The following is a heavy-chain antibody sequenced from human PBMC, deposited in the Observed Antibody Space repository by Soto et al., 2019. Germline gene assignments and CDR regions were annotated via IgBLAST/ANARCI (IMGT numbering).Heavy chain of an antibody. D-gene: IGHD3-3*02. V-gene: IGHV1-69*12. CDR2: IMPVFATP. CDR3: ARDKDRQQLGGNYYYILDV. CDR1: GGTFSTSA. J-gene: IGHJ6*02. Sequence: QVQLMQSGAEVKKPGSSVKVSCKASGGTFSTSAISWVRQAPGEGLEWVGGIMPVFATPDYEQKFQGRVTISADESTTTAYLELTSLTTDDTAVYYCARDKDRQQLGGNYYYILDVWGQGTAITVSS.